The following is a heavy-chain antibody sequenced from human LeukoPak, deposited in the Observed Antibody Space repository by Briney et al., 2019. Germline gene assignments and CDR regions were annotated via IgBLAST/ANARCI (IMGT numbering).Heavy chain of an antibody. J-gene: IGHJ1*01. D-gene: IGHD1-26*01. CDR3: ARLKYGSPQH. Sequence: GGSLRLSCAASGFTFSSYWMNWARQAPGKGLEWVSYVSSSASYTIYADSVKGRFTISRDNAKNSLYLQMNSLRAEDTAVYYCARLKYGSPQHWGQGTLVTVSS. CDR2: VSSSASYT. CDR1: GFTFSSYW. V-gene: IGHV3-21*05.